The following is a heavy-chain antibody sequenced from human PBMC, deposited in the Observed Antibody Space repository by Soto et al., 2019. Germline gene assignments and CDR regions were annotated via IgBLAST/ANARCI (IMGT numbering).Heavy chain of an antibody. Sequence: SVKVSCKASGGTFSMYAISCVGQPGLRGRDGMGGIIPIFGTANYAQKFQGRVTITADKSTSTAYMELSSLRSEDTAVYYCARVLVVVVPAAMMGNWFDPWGQGTLVTVSS. D-gene: IGHD2-2*01. J-gene: IGHJ5*02. CDR3: ARVLVVVVPAAMMGNWFDP. V-gene: IGHV1-69*06. CDR2: IIPIFGTA. CDR1: GGTFSMYA.